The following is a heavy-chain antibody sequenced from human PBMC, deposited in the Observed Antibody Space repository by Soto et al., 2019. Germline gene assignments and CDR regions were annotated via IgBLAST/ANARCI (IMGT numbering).Heavy chain of an antibody. CDR2: INHSGST. D-gene: IGHD2-21*02. J-gene: IGHJ4*02. CDR3: ARGLYCGGDCYSPFDY. V-gene: IGHV4-34*01. Sequence: SETLSLTCAVYGGSFSGYYWSWIRQPPGKGLEWIGEINHSGSTNYNPSLKSRVTISVDTSKNQFSLKLSSVTAADTAVYYCARGLYCGGDCYSPFDYWGQGTLVTVSS. CDR1: GGSFSGYY.